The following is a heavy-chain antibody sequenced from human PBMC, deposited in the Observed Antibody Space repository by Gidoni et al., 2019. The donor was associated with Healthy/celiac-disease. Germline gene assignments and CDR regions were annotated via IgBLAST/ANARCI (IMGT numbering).Heavy chain of an antibody. CDR3: ARDLRDTIFGVGLNAFDI. Sequence: QVQLVQSGAEVKKHGASVKVSCKASGYTFTRYGISWVRQAPGQGLEWMGWISAYNGNTNYAQKLQGRVTMTTDTSTSTAYMELRSLRSDVTAVYYCARDLRDTIFGVGLNAFDIWGQGTMVTVSS. CDR1: GYTFTRYG. V-gene: IGHV1-18*01. D-gene: IGHD3-3*01. J-gene: IGHJ3*02. CDR2: ISAYNGNT.